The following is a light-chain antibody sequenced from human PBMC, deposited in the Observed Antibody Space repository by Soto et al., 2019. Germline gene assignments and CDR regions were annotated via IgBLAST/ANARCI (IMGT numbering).Light chain of an antibody. CDR2: GAS. Sequence: EIVLTQSPGTLSLSPGERATLSCRASQSVRSSYLAWYQQKPGQAPRLLIYGASSRATGIPDRFSGSGSGTDFTLTISRLEPEDCAVYYCQHYGSSLWTFGQGTKVEIK. J-gene: IGKJ1*01. CDR3: QHYGSSLWT. V-gene: IGKV3-20*01. CDR1: QSVRSSY.